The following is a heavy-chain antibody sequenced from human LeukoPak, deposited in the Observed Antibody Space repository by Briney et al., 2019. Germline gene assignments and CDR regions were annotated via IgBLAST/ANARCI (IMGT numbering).Heavy chain of an antibody. J-gene: IGHJ6*03. Sequence: GESLKISCRGSGYSFTSYWIGWVRQMPGKGLEWMGIIYPGDSDTRYSPSFQGQVTISADKSISTAYLQWSSLKASDTAMYYCARRYSGSYDYYYYMDVWGKGTTVTVSS. CDR1: GYSFTSYW. CDR3: ARRYSGSYDYYYYMDV. CDR2: IYPGDSDT. D-gene: IGHD1-26*01. V-gene: IGHV5-51*01.